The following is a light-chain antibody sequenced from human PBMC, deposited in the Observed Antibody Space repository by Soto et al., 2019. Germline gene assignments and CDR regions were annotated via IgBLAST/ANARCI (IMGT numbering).Light chain of an antibody. J-gene: IGKJ1*01. CDR2: GAS. Sequence: EIVMTQSPATLTVSPGERATPSCRASQSVSSNLAWYQQKPGQAPRHLIYGASTRATGIPARFSGSGSGTEFTLTISSLQSEDFAVYYCQQYYNWPRTFGQGTKVDIK. CDR3: QQYYNWPRT. CDR1: QSVSSN. V-gene: IGKV3-15*01.